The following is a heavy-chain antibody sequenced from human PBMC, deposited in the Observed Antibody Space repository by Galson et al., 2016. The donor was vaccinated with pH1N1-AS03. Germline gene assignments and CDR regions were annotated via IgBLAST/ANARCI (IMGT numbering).Heavy chain of an antibody. J-gene: IGHJ3*01. Sequence: QSGAEVKKPGESLKISCKVSGYNFMSYWIGWVRQMPGKGLEWLEIMYPEDSDIRYSPSLRGQVTISADKSISTAYLQWTSLEASDSAIYFCARPSPLGIPGRKGLYAFDFWGQGTKVTVSS. D-gene: IGHD7-27*01. CDR3: ARPSPLGIPGRKGLYAFDF. CDR1: GYNFMSYW. V-gene: IGHV5-51*03. CDR2: MYPEDSDI.